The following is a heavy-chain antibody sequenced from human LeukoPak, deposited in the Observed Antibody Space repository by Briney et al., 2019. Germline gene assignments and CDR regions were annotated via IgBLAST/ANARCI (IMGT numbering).Heavy chain of an antibody. Sequence: GGSLRLSCAASGFTFDDYAMHWVRQAPGKGLEWVSGISGSDRSIYYADSVKGRFTISRDNAKNSLYLQMNSLRAEDTAVYYCAELGITMIGGVWGKGTTVTISS. CDR1: GFTFDDYA. CDR3: AELGITMIGGV. CDR2: ISGSDRSI. V-gene: IGHV3-9*01. D-gene: IGHD3-10*02. J-gene: IGHJ6*04.